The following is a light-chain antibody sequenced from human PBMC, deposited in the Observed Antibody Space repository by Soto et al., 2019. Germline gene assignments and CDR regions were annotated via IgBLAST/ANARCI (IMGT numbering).Light chain of an antibody. CDR2: DVS. J-gene: IGLJ1*01. CDR1: SRKDGGYNY. CDR3: SSYTSSSTPCV. Sequence: QSVLTQPASVSGSPGQSITISCTGTSRKDGGYNYVSWYQQHPGKAPKLMIYDVSNRPSGVSNRFSGSKSGNTASLTISGLQAEDEADYYCSSYTSSSTPCVFVTGTKVTVL. V-gene: IGLV2-14*01.